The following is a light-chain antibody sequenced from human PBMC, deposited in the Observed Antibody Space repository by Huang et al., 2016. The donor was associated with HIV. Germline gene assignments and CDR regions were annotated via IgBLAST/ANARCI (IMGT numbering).Light chain of an antibody. CDR3: QQYDSYWT. CDR1: QSINNY. CDR2: KAS. J-gene: IGKJ1*01. V-gene: IGKV1-5*03. Sequence: DVQMTQSPSTLSAYVGDRITITCRASQSINNYLAWYQQKAGKAPDLLIYKASTLDSGVPSRVSGSGSGTTFTLTISNLQPDDFATYYCQQYDSYWTFGQGTKV.